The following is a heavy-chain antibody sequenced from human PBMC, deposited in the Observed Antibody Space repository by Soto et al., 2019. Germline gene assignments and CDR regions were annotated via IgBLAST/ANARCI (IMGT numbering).Heavy chain of an antibody. V-gene: IGHV3-21*01. D-gene: IGHD4-17*01. CDR3: ARGDYGDYVGYYGMDV. CDR2: ISSSSSYI. J-gene: IGHJ6*02. Sequence: PXVSLRLSCAAPGFTFSSYSMNWVRQAPGKGLEWVSSISSSSSYIYYADSVKGRFTISRDNAKNSLYLQMNSLRAEDTAVYYCARGDYGDYVGYYGMDVWGQGTTVTVSS. CDR1: GFTFSSYS.